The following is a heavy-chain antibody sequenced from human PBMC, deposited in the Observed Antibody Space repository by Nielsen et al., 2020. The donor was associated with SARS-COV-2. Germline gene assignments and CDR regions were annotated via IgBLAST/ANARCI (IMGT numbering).Heavy chain of an antibody. V-gene: IGHV1-2*06. CDR3: ARGPRGGSGWYFWFDP. CDR1: GYTFTGYY. CDR2: INPNSGGT. D-gene: IGHD6-19*01. Sequence: ASVKVSCKASGYTFTGYYMHWVRQAPGQGLEWMGRINPNSGGTNYAQKFQGRVTITRDTSASTAYMELSSLRSEDTAVYYCARGPRGGSGWYFWFDPWGQGTLVTVSS. J-gene: IGHJ5*02.